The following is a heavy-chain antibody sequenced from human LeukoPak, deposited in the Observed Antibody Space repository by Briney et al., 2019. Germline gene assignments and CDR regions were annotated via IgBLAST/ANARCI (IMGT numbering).Heavy chain of an antibody. CDR3: ARDLEDVLGFLGWPSSSPRRFDP. V-gene: IGHV3-49*04. Sequence: GGSLRLSGTASGFTFGDYAMSWVRKAPGKGLEGVGFIRSKAYGGTTEYAASVKGRFTISRDDSKSIAYLQMNSLKTEDTAVYYCARDLEDVLGFLGWPSSSPRRFDPWGQGTLVTVSS. CDR1: GFTFGDYA. J-gene: IGHJ5*02. D-gene: IGHD3-3*01. CDR2: IRSKAYGGTT.